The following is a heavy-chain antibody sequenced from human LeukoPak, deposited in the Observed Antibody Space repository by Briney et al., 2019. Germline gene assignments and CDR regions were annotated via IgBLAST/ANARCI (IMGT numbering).Heavy chain of an antibody. V-gene: IGHV6-1*01. CDR3: AGQQEYYYYGMGV. J-gene: IGHJ6*02. CDR1: GDSVSSNSVA. CDR2: TYYRSKWFH. D-gene: IGHD6-13*01. Sequence: SQALSLTCAISGDSVSSNSVAWNWIRQSPSRGLEWLGRTYYRSKWFHDYAVSVKSRITINPDTSKNQFSLQLNSVTPEDTAVYYCAGQQEYYYYGMGVWGQGTTVTVSS.